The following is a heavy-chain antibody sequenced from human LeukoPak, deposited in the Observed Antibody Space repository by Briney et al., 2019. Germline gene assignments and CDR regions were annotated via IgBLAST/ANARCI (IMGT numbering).Heavy chain of an antibody. CDR2: TYYRSKWYN. J-gene: IGHJ6*02. Sequence: SQTLSLTCAISGDSGNSAAWNWIRQSPSRGLEWLGRTYYRSKWYNDYAVSVKSRITINPDTSKNQFSLQLNSVTPEDTAVYYCARDEEIRGDYYGMDVWGQGTTVTVSS. CDR1: GDSGNSAA. V-gene: IGHV6-1*01. CDR3: ARDEEIRGDYYGMDV. D-gene: IGHD5-12*01.